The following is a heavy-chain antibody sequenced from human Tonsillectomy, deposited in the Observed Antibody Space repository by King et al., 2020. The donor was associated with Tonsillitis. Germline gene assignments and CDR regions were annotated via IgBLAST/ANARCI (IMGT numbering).Heavy chain of an antibody. CDR2: VSGSGDST. CDR1: GFTFNNYA. D-gene: IGHD3-22*01. J-gene: IGHJ4*02. CDR3: TFDSSAYYYYFDY. V-gene: IGHV3-23*04. Sequence: VQLVESGGGLIQPGGSLRLSCAASGFTFNNYAMSWVRQAPGKGLEWVSTVSGSGDSTFYADSVKGRFSISRDNSKNTLYLQMNSLGAEDTAVYFCTFDSSAYYYYFDYWGQGTLVTVSS.